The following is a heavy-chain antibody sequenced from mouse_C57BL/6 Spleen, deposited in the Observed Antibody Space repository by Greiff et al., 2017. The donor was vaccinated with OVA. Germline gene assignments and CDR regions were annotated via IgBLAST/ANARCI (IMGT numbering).Heavy chain of an antibody. CDR1: GYAFTNYL. CDR3: ARWAYYAMDY. CDR2: INPGSGGT. V-gene: IGHV1-54*01. Sequence: QVQLQQSGAELVRPGTSVKVSCKASGYAFTNYLIEWVQQRPGQGLEWIGVINPGSGGTNYNEKFKGKATLTADKSSSTAYMQLSSLTSEDSAVYFCARWAYYAMDYWGQGTSVTVSS. J-gene: IGHJ4*01.